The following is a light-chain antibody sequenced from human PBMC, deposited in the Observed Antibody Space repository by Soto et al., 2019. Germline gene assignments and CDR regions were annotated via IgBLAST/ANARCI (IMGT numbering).Light chain of an antibody. V-gene: IGLV2-23*03. CDR2: EGS. CDR1: SSDVGNYNL. J-gene: IGLJ1*01. Sequence: QSALTQPASVSGSPGQSITISCTGTSSDVGNYNLVSWYQQHPGKAPKLMIYEGSKRPSGVSNRLSGSKSGNTASLTISGLQAEDEADYYCCSYAGSNTFVFGTGTKVTVL. CDR3: CSYAGSNTFV.